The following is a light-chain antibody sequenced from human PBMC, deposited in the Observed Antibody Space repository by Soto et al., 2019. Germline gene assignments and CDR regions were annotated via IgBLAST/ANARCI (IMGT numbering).Light chain of an antibody. J-gene: IGKJ1*01. CDR1: QSISSW. CDR3: QQYNSYST. Sequence: DIQMTQCPSTLSASVGDSVSINCRASQSISSWLAWYQQKPGKAPKLLIYDASSLESGVPSRLSGSGSGTEFTLTISSLQPDDFATYYCQQYNSYSTFGQGTKVDIK. V-gene: IGKV1-5*01. CDR2: DAS.